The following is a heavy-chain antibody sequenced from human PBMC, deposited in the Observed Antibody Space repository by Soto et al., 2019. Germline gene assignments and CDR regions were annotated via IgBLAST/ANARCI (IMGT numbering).Heavy chain of an antibody. Sequence: ASVKVSCKASGYTFTSNGISWVRQAPGQGLEWMGWISAYNGNTNYAQKLQGRVTMTTDTSTSTAYMELRSLRSDDTAVYYCARGPNLYSSGWYSYWGQGTLVTVSS. V-gene: IGHV1-18*04. D-gene: IGHD6-19*01. CDR3: ARGPNLYSSGWYSY. CDR1: GYTFTSNG. CDR2: ISAYNGNT. J-gene: IGHJ4*02.